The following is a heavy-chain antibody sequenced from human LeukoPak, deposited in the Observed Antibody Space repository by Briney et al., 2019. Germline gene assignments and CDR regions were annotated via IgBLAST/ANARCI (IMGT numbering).Heavy chain of an antibody. V-gene: IGHV3-49*04. CDR2: IKSKAFGGTT. D-gene: IGHD2-21*01. J-gene: IGHJ3*02. CDR1: GFTFGDYA. CDR3: TRDRRLRWDAFDI. Sequence: GGSLRLSCTASGFTFGDYAISWVRQAPGKGLEWLGFIKSKAFGGTTEYAASVKGRFTISRDDSKNIVYLQMNSLKTEDTAVYYCTRDRRLRWDAFDIWGQGTMVTFSS.